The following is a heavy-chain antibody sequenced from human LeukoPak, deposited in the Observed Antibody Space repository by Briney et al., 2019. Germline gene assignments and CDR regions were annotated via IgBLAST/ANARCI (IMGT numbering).Heavy chain of an antibody. D-gene: IGHD1-26*01. Sequence: GESLKISCKGSGYSFTRYWIGWVRQMPGKGLEWMGIIYPADSDIRYSPSFRGQVTISADKSISTAYLQWSSLKASDTAMYYCARRRDLYSGSYYPFDYWGQGTLVTVSS. CDR2: IYPADSDI. J-gene: IGHJ4*02. CDR3: ARRRDLYSGSYYPFDY. CDR1: GYSFTRYW. V-gene: IGHV5-51*01.